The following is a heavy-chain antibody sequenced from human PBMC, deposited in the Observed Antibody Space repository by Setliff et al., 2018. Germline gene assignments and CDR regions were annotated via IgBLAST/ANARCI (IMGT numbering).Heavy chain of an antibody. Sequence: GGSLRLSCAASGFTFSSYGMHWVRQAPGKGLEWVAVIWYDGSNKYYADSVKGRFTISRDNSKNTLYLPMNSLRAEDTAVYYCARGGNLIYYFDYWGQGTLVTVSS. CDR3: ARGGNLIYYFDY. CDR1: GFTFSSYG. J-gene: IGHJ4*02. CDR2: IWYDGSNK. D-gene: IGHD2-15*01. V-gene: IGHV3-33*01.